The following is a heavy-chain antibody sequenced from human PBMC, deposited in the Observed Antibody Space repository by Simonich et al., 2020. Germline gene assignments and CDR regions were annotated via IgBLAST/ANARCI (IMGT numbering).Heavy chain of an antibody. V-gene: IGHV1-18*01. Sequence: QVQLVQSGAEVKKPGASVQVSCKASGYTFTIYGISWVRQAPGQGHEWMGWVSAYNSNTNHAPKLPGRATMTTDTSTSTAYMELRSLRSDDTAVYYCARSTTGTTAFDIWGQGTMVTVSS. CDR1: GYTFTIYG. CDR3: ARSTTGTTAFDI. D-gene: IGHD1-1*01. J-gene: IGHJ3*02. CDR2: VSAYNSNT.